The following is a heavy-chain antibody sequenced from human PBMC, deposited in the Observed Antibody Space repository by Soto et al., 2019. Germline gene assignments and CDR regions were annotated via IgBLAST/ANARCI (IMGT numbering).Heavy chain of an antibody. CDR3: ARTPLYCTNGVCYGYYFDY. D-gene: IGHD2-8*01. CDR1: GGSISSYY. J-gene: IGHJ4*02. V-gene: IGHV4-59*01. Sequence: QVQLQESGPGLVKPSETLSLTCTVSGGSISSYYWSWIRQPPGKGLEWIGYIYYSGSTNYNPSLKSRVTISVDTSKNQFSLKLSSVTAADTAVYYCARTPLYCTNGVCYGYYFDYWGQGTLVTVSS. CDR2: IYYSGST.